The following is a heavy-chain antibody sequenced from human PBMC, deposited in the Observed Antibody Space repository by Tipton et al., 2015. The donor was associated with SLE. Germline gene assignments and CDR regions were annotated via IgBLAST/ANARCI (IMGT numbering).Heavy chain of an antibody. CDR3: ARAIGANYFNF. Sequence: TLSLTCTISGDSIANNNYYWGWARQPPGRGLEWIGNINYAGTTYFNPSLKTRVTISVDTSKIQFSLRLTSVTAADTAVYFCARAIGANYFNFWGQGTLVTLSS. D-gene: IGHD3-16*01. J-gene: IGHJ4*02. CDR2: INYAGTT. CDR1: GDSIANNNYY. V-gene: IGHV4-39*07.